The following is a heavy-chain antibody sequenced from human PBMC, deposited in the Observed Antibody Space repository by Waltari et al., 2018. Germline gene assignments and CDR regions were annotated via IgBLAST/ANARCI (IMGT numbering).Heavy chain of an antibody. D-gene: IGHD2-15*01. J-gene: IGHJ2*01. Sequence: QVQLVESGGGVVQPGRSLRLSCVASGFTFSSYAMHWVRQAPGKGLEWVAVISYDGSNKYYADSVKGRFTISRDNSKNTLYLQMNSLRAEDTAVYYCARGGGYCSGGSCYSVGLDLWGRGTLVTVSS. CDR2: ISYDGSNK. V-gene: IGHV3-30-3*01. CDR1: GFTFSSYA. CDR3: ARGGGYCSGGSCYSVGLDL.